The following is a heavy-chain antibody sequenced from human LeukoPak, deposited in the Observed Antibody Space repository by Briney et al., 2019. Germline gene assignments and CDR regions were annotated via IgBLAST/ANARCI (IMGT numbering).Heavy chain of an antibody. V-gene: IGHV4-34*01. CDR2: INHSGGT. CDR3: ARGRRTGDFDY. D-gene: IGHD1-14*01. CDR1: GGSFSGYY. Sequence: MASETLSLTCAVYGGSFSGYYWSWIRQPPGKGLEWIGEINHSGGTNYNPSLKSRVTISVDTSKNQFSLKLSSVTAADTAVYYCARGRRTGDFDYWGQGTLVTVSS. J-gene: IGHJ4*02.